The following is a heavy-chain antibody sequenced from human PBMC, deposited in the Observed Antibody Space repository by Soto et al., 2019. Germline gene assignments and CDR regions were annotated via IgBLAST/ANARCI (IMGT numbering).Heavy chain of an antibody. J-gene: IGHJ4*02. D-gene: IGHD3-10*01. Sequence: EVQLVESGGGLVKPGGSLRLSCAASGFTFSSYSMNWVRQAPGKGLEWVSSISSSSSYIYYADSVKGRFTISRDNAKNSLYLQMNSLRAEDTAVYYCARDPPVGKKVRGVIKGGGFDYWGQGTLVTVSS. CDR1: GFTFSSYS. CDR3: ARDPPVGKKVRGVIKGGGFDY. CDR2: ISSSSSYI. V-gene: IGHV3-21*01.